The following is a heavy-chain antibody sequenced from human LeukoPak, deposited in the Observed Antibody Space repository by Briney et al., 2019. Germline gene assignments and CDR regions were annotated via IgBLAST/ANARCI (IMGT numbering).Heavy chain of an antibody. CDR2: IGGRGDST. J-gene: IGHJ4*02. CDR1: GFTFTTYA. V-gene: IGHV3-23*01. Sequence: GGSLRLSCSASGFTFTTYAMRGVRQPPGKGLEWVSAIGGRGDSTYYADSVKGRFTISRDNSKNTLYLQMNSLRAEDTAVYYCANGFRGVRNWGQGALVTVA. CDR3: ANGFRGVRN. D-gene: IGHD3-10*01.